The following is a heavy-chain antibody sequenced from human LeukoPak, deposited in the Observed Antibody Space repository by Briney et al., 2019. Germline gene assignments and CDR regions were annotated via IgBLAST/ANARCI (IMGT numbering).Heavy chain of an antibody. CDR2: IFYSGST. Sequence: ASETLSLTCTVSGGSISSSNYYWGWVRQPPGKGLEWIGSIFYSGSTYYSPSLKSRVTISVDTSKNQFSLRLSSVTAADTAVYYCAKRELFWGQGTLVTVSS. V-gene: IGHV4-39*01. CDR1: GGSISSSNYY. J-gene: IGHJ4*02. D-gene: IGHD3-10*01. CDR3: AKRELF.